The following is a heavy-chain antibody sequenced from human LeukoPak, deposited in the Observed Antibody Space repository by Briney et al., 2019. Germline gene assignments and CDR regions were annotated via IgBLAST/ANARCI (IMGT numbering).Heavy chain of an antibody. V-gene: IGHV1-2*02. D-gene: IGHD2-2*01. CDR1: GYTFTSYY. J-gene: IGHJ5*02. CDR2: INPNSGGT. Sequence: VASVKVSCKASGYTFTSYYMHWVRQAPGQGLEWMGWINPNSGGTNYAQKFQGRVTMTRDTSISTAYMELSRLRSDDTAVYYCARADGCSSTSCYVSSWFDPWGQGTLVTVSS. CDR3: ARADGCSSTSCYVSSWFDP.